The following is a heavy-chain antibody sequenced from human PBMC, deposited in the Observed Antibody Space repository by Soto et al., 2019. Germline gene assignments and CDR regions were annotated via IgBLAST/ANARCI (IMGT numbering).Heavy chain of an antibody. CDR1: GFTFSSYE. D-gene: IGHD3-16*01. V-gene: IGHV3-48*03. CDR2: ISSSGSTI. J-gene: IGHJ4*02. Sequence: EVHLVESGGGLEQPGGSLRLSCAASGFTFSSYEMNWVRQVPGKGLELVSYISSSGSTIHYADSVKGRFTIYRDNAKSSLYLQMNSLRPEDTAVYYCARLSGTYGRRHYFDYWGQGTLVTVSS. CDR3: ARLSGTYGRRHYFDY.